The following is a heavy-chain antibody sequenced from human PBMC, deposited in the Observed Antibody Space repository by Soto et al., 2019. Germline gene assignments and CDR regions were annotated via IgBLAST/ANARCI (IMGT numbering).Heavy chain of an antibody. D-gene: IGHD3-10*01. CDR3: ARQDYYGSGSYTTYYSMDV. J-gene: IGHJ6*02. V-gene: IGHV5-51*01. Sequence: GESLKISCKGSGYSFTSYWIGWVRQMPGKGLEWMGIIYPGDSDTRYSPSFQGQVTISADKSISTAYLQWSSLKASDTAMYYCARQDYYGSGSYTTYYSMDVWGQGTTVTVS. CDR2: IYPGDSDT. CDR1: GYSFTSYW.